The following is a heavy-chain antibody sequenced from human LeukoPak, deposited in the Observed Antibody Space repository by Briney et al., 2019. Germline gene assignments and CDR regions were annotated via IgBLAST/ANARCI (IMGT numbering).Heavy chain of an antibody. V-gene: IGHV3-48*03. Sequence: GGSLRLSCAASGFTFSSYEVNWVRQAPGKGLEWVSYISSSGSTIYYADSVKGRFTISRDNAKNSLYLQMNSLRAEDTAVYYCARLIVPAAMLDWFDPWGQGTLVTVSS. CDR1: GFTFSSYE. J-gene: IGHJ5*02. D-gene: IGHD2-2*01. CDR2: ISSSGSTI. CDR3: ARLIVPAAMLDWFDP.